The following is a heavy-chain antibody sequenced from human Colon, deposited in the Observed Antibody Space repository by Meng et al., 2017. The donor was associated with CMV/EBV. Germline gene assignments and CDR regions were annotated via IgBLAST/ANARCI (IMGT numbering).Heavy chain of an antibody. Sequence: GESLKISCGASGFTFKTHVMNWVRQAPGKGPEWVSSISGSGSNTYYADSVKGRFTISRDNSKNMFYLQMNSLRGEDTAVYYCTKNVKGGYCTSTSCFIPGMDVWGQGTTVTVSS. CDR1: GFTFKTHV. CDR2: ISGSGSNT. J-gene: IGHJ6*02. V-gene: IGHV3-23*01. CDR3: TKNVKGGYCTSTSCFIPGMDV. D-gene: IGHD2-2*01.